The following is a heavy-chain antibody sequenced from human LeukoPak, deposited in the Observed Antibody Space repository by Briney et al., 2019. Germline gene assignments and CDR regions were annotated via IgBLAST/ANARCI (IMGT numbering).Heavy chain of an antibody. V-gene: IGHV5-51*01. CDR2: IYSDDSNT. CDR3: ARLYLGDYYYYYYMDV. Sequence: GESLKISCKGSGYSFTNYYIAWVRQMPGKGLEWMGIIYSDDSNTRYSPSFQGQVTISADKSISTAYLQWSSLKASDTAMYYCARLYLGDYYYYYYMDVWGKGTTVTVS. D-gene: IGHD3-16*02. CDR1: GYSFTNYY. J-gene: IGHJ6*03.